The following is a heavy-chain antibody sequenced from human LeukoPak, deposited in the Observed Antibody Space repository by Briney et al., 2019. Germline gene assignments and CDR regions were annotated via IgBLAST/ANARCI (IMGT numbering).Heavy chain of an antibody. D-gene: IGHD6-13*01. Sequence: ASVNVSWKASGYIFTSDAMNWVRQAAGQGLERMGWINTNTGNPTYAQGFTGRFVFSLDTSVSTAYLQISSLKAEDTAVYYCARPLRIAAAGQPLGYWGQGTLVTVSS. V-gene: IGHV7-4-1*02. CDR3: ARPLRIAAAGQPLGY. CDR1: GYIFTSDA. CDR2: INTNTGNP. J-gene: IGHJ4*02.